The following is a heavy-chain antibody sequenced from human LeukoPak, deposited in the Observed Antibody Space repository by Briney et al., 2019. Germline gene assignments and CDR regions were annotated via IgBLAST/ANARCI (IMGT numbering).Heavy chain of an antibody. CDR3: AAERATGNWFDP. J-gene: IGHJ5*02. CDR1: GFTFTSSA. CDR2: IVVGSGNT. Sequence: PVKVSCKASGFTFTSSAMQGVRQARGQRREWIGWIVVGSGNTNYAQKFQERVTITRDMSTSTAYMELSSLRSEDTAVYYCAAERATGNWFDPWGQGTLVTVSS. V-gene: IGHV1-58*02. D-gene: IGHD1-26*01.